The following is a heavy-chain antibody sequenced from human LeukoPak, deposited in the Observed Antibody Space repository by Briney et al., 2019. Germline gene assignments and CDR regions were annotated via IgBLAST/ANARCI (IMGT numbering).Heavy chain of an antibody. D-gene: IGHD3-9*01. V-gene: IGHV1-2*02. J-gene: IGHJ4*02. Sequence: ASVKVSCKASGYTFTGYYMHWVRQAPGQGLEWIGWINPNSGGTNYAQKFQGRVTMTRDTSISTAYMELSRLRSDDTAVYYCARVPTYYDILTGYYGTNQFDYWGQGTLVTVSS. CDR3: ARVPTYYDILTGYYGTNQFDY. CDR1: GYTFTGYY. CDR2: INPNSGGT.